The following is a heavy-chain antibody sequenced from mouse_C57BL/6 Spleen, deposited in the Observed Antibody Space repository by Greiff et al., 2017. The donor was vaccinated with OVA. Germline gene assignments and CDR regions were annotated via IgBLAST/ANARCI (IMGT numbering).Heavy chain of an antibody. CDR1: GYAFSSSW. D-gene: IGHD2-4*01. Sequence: VQLQQSGPELVKPGASVKISCKASGYAFSSSWMNWVKQRPGKGLEWIGRIYPGDGDTNYNGKFKGKATLTADKSSSTAYMQHSSLTSEDSAVYFGARQDYRRYAMDYWGQGTSVTVSS. V-gene: IGHV1-82*01. CDR2: IYPGDGDT. J-gene: IGHJ4*01. CDR3: ARQDYRRYAMDY.